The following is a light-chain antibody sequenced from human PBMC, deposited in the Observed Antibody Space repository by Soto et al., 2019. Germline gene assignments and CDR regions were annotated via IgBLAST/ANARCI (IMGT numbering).Light chain of an antibody. V-gene: IGKV1-17*03. Sequence: DIQMTQSPSAMSVSIGDRVTITCRASQAISSYLAWFQQKSGKVPTRLIYDASTLQSGVPSRFSGSGSGTDFTLTITNVQPEDVATYFCLQHDRYPYSFGHGTKL. CDR1: QAISSY. CDR3: LQHDRYPYS. CDR2: DAS. J-gene: IGKJ2*03.